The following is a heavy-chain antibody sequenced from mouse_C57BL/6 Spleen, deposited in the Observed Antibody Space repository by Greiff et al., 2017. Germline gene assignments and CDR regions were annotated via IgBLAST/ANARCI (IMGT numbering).Heavy chain of an antibody. J-gene: IGHJ3*01. CDR3: AAITTVVEGTSY. V-gene: IGHV1-61*01. CDR2: IYPSDSET. D-gene: IGHD1-1*01. CDR1: GYTFTSYW. Sequence: QVQLQHPGAELVRPGSSVKLSCKASGYTFTSYWMDWVKQRPGQGLEWIGNIYPSDSETHYNQKFKDKATLTVDKSSSTAYMQLSSLTSEDSAVYYCAAITTVVEGTSYWGQGTLVTVSA.